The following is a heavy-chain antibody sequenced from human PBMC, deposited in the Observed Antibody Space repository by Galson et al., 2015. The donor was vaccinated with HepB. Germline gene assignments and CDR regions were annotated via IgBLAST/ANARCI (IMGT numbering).Heavy chain of an antibody. CDR2: IKQDGSEK. D-gene: IGHD3-3*01. CDR3: ARDNYDFWSGYSRDYYYYGMDV. V-gene: IGHV3-7*03. CDR1: GFTFSSYW. Sequence: SLRLSCAASGFTFSSYWMSWVRQAPGKGLEWVANIKQDGSEKYYVDSVKGRFTISRDNAKNSLYLQMNSLRAEDTAVYYCARDNYDFWSGYSRDYYYYGMDVWGQGTTVTVSS. J-gene: IGHJ6*02.